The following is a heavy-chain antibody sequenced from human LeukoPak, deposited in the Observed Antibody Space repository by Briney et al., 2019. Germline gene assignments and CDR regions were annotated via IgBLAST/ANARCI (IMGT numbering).Heavy chain of an antibody. Sequence: PGGSLRLSCTASGFTFSNAWMSWVRQAPGKGLEWVGRIKSKLDDETTDYAAPVKGRFIISRDDSKNTLFLQMNSLKTEDSAIYYCSTEDYTFLTTLESWGQGTLVTVSS. D-gene: IGHD3/OR15-3a*01. V-gene: IGHV3-15*01. CDR3: STEDYTFLTTLES. CDR2: IKSKLDDETT. J-gene: IGHJ5*02. CDR1: GFTFSNAW.